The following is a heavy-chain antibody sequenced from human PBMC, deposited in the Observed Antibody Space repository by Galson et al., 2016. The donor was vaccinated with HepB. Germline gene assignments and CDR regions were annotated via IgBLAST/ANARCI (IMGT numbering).Heavy chain of an antibody. J-gene: IGHJ1*01. CDR2: INPNPGRT. V-gene: IGHV1-2*02. CDR1: GYTFTDYY. D-gene: IGHD1-1*01. Sequence: SVKVSCKASGYTFTDYYMHWVRQAPGQGLEWMGWINPNPGRTKYAQKFQGRVTMTRDSSISTACMELTRLTSDDTAIYYCARAQSNWNAHWGPGTLVTVSS. CDR3: ARAQSNWNAH.